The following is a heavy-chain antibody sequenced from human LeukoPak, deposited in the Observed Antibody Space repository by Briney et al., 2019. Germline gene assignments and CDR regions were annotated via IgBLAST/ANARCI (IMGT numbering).Heavy chain of an antibody. Sequence: SETLSLTCTVSGGSISSYYWSWIRQPPGKGLEWIGYIYYSGSTNYNPSLKSRVTISVDTSKNQFSLKLSSVTAADTAVYYCASLGGSTMINDYYYYGMDVWGQGTTVTVSS. CDR1: GGSISSYY. CDR2: IYYSGST. V-gene: IGHV4-59*08. D-gene: IGHD3-22*01. CDR3: ASLGGSTMINDYYYYGMDV. J-gene: IGHJ6*02.